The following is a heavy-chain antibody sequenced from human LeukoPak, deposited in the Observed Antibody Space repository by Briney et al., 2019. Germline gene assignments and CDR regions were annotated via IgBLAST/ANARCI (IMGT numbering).Heavy chain of an antibody. Sequence: ASVKVSCKASGYTFTSYGISWVRQAPGQGLEWMGWISAYNGNTNYAQKLQGRVTMTTDTSTSTAYMELRSPRSDDTAVYYCAREGGYYDSSGYYLLPPADYWGQGTLVTVSS. CDR3: AREGGYYDSSGYYLLPPADY. D-gene: IGHD3-22*01. V-gene: IGHV1-18*01. J-gene: IGHJ4*02. CDR1: GYTFTSYG. CDR2: ISAYNGNT.